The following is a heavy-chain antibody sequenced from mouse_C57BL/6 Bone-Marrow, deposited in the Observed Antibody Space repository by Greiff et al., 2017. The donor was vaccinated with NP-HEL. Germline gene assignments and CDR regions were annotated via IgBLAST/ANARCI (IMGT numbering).Heavy chain of an antibody. CDR3: ARGGGTGFDY. CDR1: GFTFSSYG. J-gene: IGHJ2*01. D-gene: IGHD4-1*01. Sequence: EVQLVESGGDLVKPGGSLKLSCAASGFTFSSYGMSWVRQTPDKTLEWVATISSGGSYTYYPDSVKGRFTISRDNAKNTLYLQMSSLKSEDTAMYYCARGGGTGFDYWGQGTTLTVSA. CDR2: ISSGGSYT. V-gene: IGHV5-6*01.